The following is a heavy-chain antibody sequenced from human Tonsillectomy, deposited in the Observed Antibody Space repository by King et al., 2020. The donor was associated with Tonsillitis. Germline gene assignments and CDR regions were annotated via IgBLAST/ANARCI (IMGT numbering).Heavy chain of an antibody. CDR1: GGTFSSYA. J-gene: IGHJ4*02. D-gene: IGHD2-21*02. CDR3: ARSRNCGGDCYSAY. CDR2: IIPILGIA. Sequence: HVQLVQSGAGVKKPGSSVKVSCKASGGTFSSYAISWVRQAPGQGLEWMGRIIPILGIANYAQKFQGRVTITADKSTSTAYMELSSLRSEDKAVYYCARSRNCGGDCYSAYWGQGTLVTVSS. V-gene: IGHV1-69*09.